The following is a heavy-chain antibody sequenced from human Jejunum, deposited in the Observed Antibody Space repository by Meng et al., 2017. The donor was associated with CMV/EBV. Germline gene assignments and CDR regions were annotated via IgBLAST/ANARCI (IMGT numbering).Heavy chain of an antibody. CDR1: RYRFSHFW. V-gene: IGHV5-51*01. D-gene: IGHD6-19*01. CDR3: ARRYVAGWPNFDY. CDR2: LLPGYSDT. Sequence: GSRYRFSHFWIRLVRRMPRQGLGLVGILLPGYSDTRSSPFFPGPVPISADKSIATAYLQWPRLKASDTAIYYCARRYVAGWPNFDYWGQGTLVTVSS. J-gene: IGHJ4*02.